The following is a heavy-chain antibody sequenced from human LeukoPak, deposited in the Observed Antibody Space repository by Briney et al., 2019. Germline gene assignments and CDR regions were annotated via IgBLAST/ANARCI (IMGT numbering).Heavy chain of an antibody. Sequence: GGSLRLSCAASGFTFSSYAMSWVRQAPGKGLEWVSAISGSGGSTYYADSVKGRFTISRDNSKNTLYLQMNSLRAEDTAVYYCAKDRGGSAAYDFWSGYYSLPFDYWGQGTLVTVSS. D-gene: IGHD3-3*01. J-gene: IGHJ4*02. V-gene: IGHV3-23*01. CDR2: ISGSGGST. CDR3: AKDRGGSAAYDFWSGYYSLPFDY. CDR1: GFTFSSYA.